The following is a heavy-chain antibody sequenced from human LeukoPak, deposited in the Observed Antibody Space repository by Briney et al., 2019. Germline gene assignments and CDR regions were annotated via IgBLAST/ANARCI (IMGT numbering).Heavy chain of an antibody. D-gene: IGHD6-19*01. CDR1: GFTFDDYA. J-gene: IGHJ4*02. CDR3: ASSIAVAEY. CDR2: ISWNSGSI. Sequence: GGSLRLSCAASGFTFDDYAIHWVRQAPGKGLEWVSGISWNSGSIGYADSVKGRFTISRDNSKNTLYLQMNSLRAEDTAVYYCASSIAVAEYWGQGTLVTVSS. V-gene: IGHV3-9*01.